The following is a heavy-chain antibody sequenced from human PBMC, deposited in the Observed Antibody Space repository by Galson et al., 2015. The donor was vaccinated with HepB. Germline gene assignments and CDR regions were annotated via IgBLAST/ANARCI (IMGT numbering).Heavy chain of an antibody. CDR1: GYTFTSYY. V-gene: IGHV1-46*01. D-gene: IGHD3-22*01. CDR2: INPSGGST. Sequence: SVKVSCKASGYTFTSYYMHWVRQAPGQGLEWMGIINPSGGSTSYAQKFQGRVTMTRDTSTSTVYMELSSLRSEDTAVYYCARDLAHHSSGYYYPDAWFDPWGQGTLVTVSS. J-gene: IGHJ5*02. CDR3: ARDLAHHSSGYYYPDAWFDP.